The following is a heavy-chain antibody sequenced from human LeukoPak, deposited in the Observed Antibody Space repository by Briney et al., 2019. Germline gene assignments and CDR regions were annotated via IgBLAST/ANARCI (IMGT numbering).Heavy chain of an antibody. CDR3: AREAYDFWSGSRVENWFDP. Sequence: SETLSLTCAVYGGSFSGYYWSWIRQPPGKGLEWIGEINHSGSTNYNPYLKSRVTISVDTSKNQFSLKLSSVTAADTAVYYCAREAYDFWSGSRVENWFDPWGQGTLVTVSS. V-gene: IGHV4-34*01. CDR1: GGSFSGYY. D-gene: IGHD3-3*01. CDR2: INHSGST. J-gene: IGHJ5*02.